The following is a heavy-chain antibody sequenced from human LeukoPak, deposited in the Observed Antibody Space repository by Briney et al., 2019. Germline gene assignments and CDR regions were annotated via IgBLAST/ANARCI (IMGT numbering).Heavy chain of an antibody. J-gene: IGHJ6*02. CDR2: IDWDDDK. D-gene: IGHD4-11*01. V-gene: IGHV2-70*11. CDR1: GFSLSTSGMC. CDR3: ARIHTLTTSDGMDV. Sequence: SGPALVKPTQTLTLTCTFSGFSLSTSGMCVSWIRQPPGKALEWLARIDWDDDKYYSTSLKTRLTIPKDTSKNQVVLTMTNMDPVDTATYYCARIHTLTTSDGMDVWGQGTTVTVSS.